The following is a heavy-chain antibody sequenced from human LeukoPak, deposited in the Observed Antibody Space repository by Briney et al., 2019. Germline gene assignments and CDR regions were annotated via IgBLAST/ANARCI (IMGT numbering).Heavy chain of an antibody. CDR2: ISAYNRNT. CDR1: GYTFTSYG. CDR3: ARGKWVAATYDY. J-gene: IGHJ4*02. D-gene: IGHD1-26*01. Sequence: ASVKVSCKASGYTFTSYGISWVRQAPGQGLEWMGWISAYNRNTNYAQKFQGRVTMTTDTFTGTAYMELRSLRSDDTAVYYCARGKWVAATYDYWGQGTLVTVSS. V-gene: IGHV1-18*01.